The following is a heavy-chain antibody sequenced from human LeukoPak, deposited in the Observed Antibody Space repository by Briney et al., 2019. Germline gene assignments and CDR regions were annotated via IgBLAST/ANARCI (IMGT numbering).Heavy chain of an antibody. Sequence: SETLSLTCTVSDGSISSYYWSWIRQPPGKGLEWIGYIYNSGSTNYNPSLKSRVTISVDTSKNQFSLKLSSVTAADTAVYYCARSRDGYNLDYWGQGTLVTVSS. J-gene: IGHJ4*02. CDR1: DGSISSYY. D-gene: IGHD5-24*01. CDR3: ARSRDGYNLDY. CDR2: IYNSGST. V-gene: IGHV4-59*01.